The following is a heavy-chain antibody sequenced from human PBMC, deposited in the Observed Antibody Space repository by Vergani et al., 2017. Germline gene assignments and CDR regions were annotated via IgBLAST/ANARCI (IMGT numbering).Heavy chain of an antibody. CDR3: ARDGQAAVTTYAFDI. V-gene: IGHV3-53*02. D-gene: IGHD4-17*01. Sequence: EVQLVETGGGLIQPGGSLRLSCAASGFTVSSNYMSWVRQAPGKGLEWVSVIYSGGSTYYADSVKGRFTISRDNAKNSLYLQMNSLRAEDTAVYYCARDGQAAVTTYAFDIWGQGTMVTVSS. CDR2: IYSGGST. J-gene: IGHJ3*02. CDR1: GFTVSSNY.